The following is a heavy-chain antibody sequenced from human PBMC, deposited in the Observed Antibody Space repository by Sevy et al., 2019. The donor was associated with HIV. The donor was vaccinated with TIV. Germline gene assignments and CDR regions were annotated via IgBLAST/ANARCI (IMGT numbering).Heavy chain of an antibody. CDR2: ISAYNGNT. CDR3: ARCRVFSSSSYYGMDV. Sequence: ASVKVSCKASGYTFTSYGISWVRQAPGQGLEWMGWISAYNGNTNYAQKLQGRVTMTTDTSTSTAYMELRSLRSDDTAVYYGARCRVFSSSSYYGMDVWGQGTTVTVSS. J-gene: IGHJ6*02. D-gene: IGHD6-13*01. V-gene: IGHV1-18*01. CDR1: GYTFTSYG.